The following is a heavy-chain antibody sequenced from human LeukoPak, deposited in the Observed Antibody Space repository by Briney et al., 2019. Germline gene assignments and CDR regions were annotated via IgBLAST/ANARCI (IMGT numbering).Heavy chain of an antibody. V-gene: IGHV3-30*18. Sequence: PGRSLRLSCAASGFTFGSYGMHWVRQAPGKGLEWVAVISYDGSNKYYADSVKGRFTISRDNSKNTLYLQMNSLRAEDTAVYYCAKDRPPATNWGQGTLVTVSS. CDR3: AKDRPPATN. J-gene: IGHJ4*02. CDR1: GFTFGSYG. CDR2: ISYDGSNK.